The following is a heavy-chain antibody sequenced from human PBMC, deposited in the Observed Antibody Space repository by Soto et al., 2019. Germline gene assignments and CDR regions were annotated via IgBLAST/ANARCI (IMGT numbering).Heavy chain of an antibody. V-gene: IGHV3-48*02. Sequence: EVQLVESGGGLVQPGGSLRLSCEASGFTFSSYSMNWVRQAPGKGLEWVSYISSSSSTTYYADSVKGRFTISRDNAKNSLYLQMNSLRDEDTAVYYCARGADYDSSGIRLNWFDPWGQGTLVTVSS. CDR1: GFTFSSYS. D-gene: IGHD3-22*01. J-gene: IGHJ5*02. CDR2: ISSSSSTT. CDR3: ARGADYDSSGIRLNWFDP.